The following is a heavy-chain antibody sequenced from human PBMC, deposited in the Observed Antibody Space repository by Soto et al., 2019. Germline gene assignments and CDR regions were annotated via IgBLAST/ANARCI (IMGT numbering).Heavy chain of an antibody. V-gene: IGHV1-18*01. CDR3: ARSPRHPYDY. Sequence: QVQLVQAGAEVKKHGASVKVSCKASGYTFTSYGISWVRQAPGQGLERMGWISAYNGNTNYAQKLQGRVIMTTDPSTSTASMELRSLRSDDTAVYYCARSPRHPYDYWGQVTLVTVSS. CDR1: GYTFTSYG. CDR2: ISAYNGNT. D-gene: IGHD6-6*01. J-gene: IGHJ4*02.